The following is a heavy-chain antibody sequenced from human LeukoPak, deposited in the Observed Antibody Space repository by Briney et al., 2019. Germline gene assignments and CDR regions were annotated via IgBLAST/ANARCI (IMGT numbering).Heavy chain of an antibody. CDR3: ARKGRSYYYGMDV. V-gene: IGHV4-59*01. CDR1: GGSISSYY. CDR2: IYYSGST. Sequence: TSETLSLTCTVSGGSISSYYWSWIRRPPGKGLEWIGYIYYSGSTNYNPSLKSRVTISVDTSKNQFSLKLSSVTAADTAVYYCARKGRSYYYGMDVWGQGTTVTVSS. J-gene: IGHJ6*02.